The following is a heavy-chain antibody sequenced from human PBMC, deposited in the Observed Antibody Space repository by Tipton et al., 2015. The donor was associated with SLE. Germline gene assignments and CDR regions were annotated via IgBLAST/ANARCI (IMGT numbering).Heavy chain of an antibody. J-gene: IGHJ4*02. D-gene: IGHD3-3*01. CDR2: IYHSGST. V-gene: IGHV4-38-2*02. CDR3: ARGANYDFWSGYYLDY. Sequence: TLSLTCTVSGYSISSGYYWGWIRQPPGKGLEWIGSIYHSGSTYYNPSLKSRVTISIDTSKNQFSLKLRSVTAADTAVYYCARGANYDFWSGYYLDYWGQGTLVTVSS. CDR1: GYSISSGYY.